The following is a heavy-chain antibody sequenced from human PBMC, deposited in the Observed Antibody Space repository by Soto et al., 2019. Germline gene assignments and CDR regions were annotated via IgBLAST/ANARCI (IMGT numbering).Heavy chain of an antibody. V-gene: IGHV1-2*04. D-gene: IGHD4-17*01. J-gene: IGHJ6*02. CDR3: ARGYGDYDDYYYGMDV. Sequence: QVQLVQSGAEVKKPGASVKVSCKASGYTFTGYYMHWVRQAPGQGLEWMGWINPNSGGTNYAQKFQGWVTITRDTSISTAYMELSRLRSDDTAVYYCARGYGDYDDYYYGMDVWGQGTTVTVSS. CDR2: INPNSGGT. CDR1: GYTFTGYY.